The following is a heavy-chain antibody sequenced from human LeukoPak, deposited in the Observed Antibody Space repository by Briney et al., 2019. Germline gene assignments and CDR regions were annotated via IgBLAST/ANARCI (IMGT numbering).Heavy chain of an antibody. Sequence: SETLSLTCTVSGGSISSYYWSWIRQPPGKGLEWIGYIYYSGSTNYNPSLKSRVTISVDTSKNQFSLKLSSVTAADTAVYYCARGGDTMVRGLYNWFDPWGQGTLVTVSS. J-gene: IGHJ5*02. D-gene: IGHD3-10*01. CDR1: GGSISSYY. CDR2: IYYSGST. CDR3: ARGGDTMVRGLYNWFDP. V-gene: IGHV4-59*12.